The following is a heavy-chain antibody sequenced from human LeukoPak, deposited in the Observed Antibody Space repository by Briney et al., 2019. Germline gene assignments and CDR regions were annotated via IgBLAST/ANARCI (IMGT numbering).Heavy chain of an antibody. CDR3: ASYYASGVSAYNYYGMDV. V-gene: IGHV4-38-2*01. CDR1: GHSISTGYY. Sequence: PSETLSLTCAVSGHSISTGYYWGWIRQPPGKGLEWIGSMSHNRGTYYNPSLKSRVTISMDTSKNQISLRLTSVTAADTAVYYCASYYASGVSAYNYYGMDVWGKGTTVSVSS. CDR2: MSHNRGT. J-gene: IGHJ6*04. D-gene: IGHD3-10*01.